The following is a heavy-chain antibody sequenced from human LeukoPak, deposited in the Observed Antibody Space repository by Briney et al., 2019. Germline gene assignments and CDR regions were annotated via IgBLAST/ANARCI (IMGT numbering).Heavy chain of an antibody. J-gene: IGHJ4*02. CDR3: ASSPRGYSYGHGDYFDY. V-gene: IGHV4-39*01. CDR2: IYYSGST. CDR1: GGSISSSSYY. Sequence: SETLSLTCTVSGGSISSSSYYWGWIRQPPGKGLEWIGSIYYSGSTYYNPSLKSRVTIFVDTSKNQFSLKLSSVTAADTAVYYCASSPRGYSYGHGDYFDYWGQGTLVTVSS. D-gene: IGHD5-18*01.